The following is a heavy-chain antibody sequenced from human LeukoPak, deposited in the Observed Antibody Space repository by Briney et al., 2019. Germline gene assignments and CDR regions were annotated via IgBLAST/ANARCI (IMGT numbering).Heavy chain of an antibody. Sequence: PSETLSLTCTVSGGSISNYYWSWIRQPPGKGLEWIGYIYYSGSTNYNPSLKSRVTISVDTSKNQFSLKLSSVTAADTAVYYCARVLYSSSFYYYYYMDVWGKGTTVTISS. CDR3: ARVLYSSSFYYYYYMDV. J-gene: IGHJ6*03. CDR1: GGSISNYY. V-gene: IGHV4-59*01. D-gene: IGHD6-13*01. CDR2: IYYSGST.